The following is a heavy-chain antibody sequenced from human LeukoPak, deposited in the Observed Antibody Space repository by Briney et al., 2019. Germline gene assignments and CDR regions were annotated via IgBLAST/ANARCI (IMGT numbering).Heavy chain of an antibody. D-gene: IGHD6-13*01. CDR2: IYYSGST. V-gene: IGHV4-30-4*07. J-gene: IGHJ5*02. CDR3: ARDLGSSSSWPYNWFDP. Sequence: SETLSLTCAVSGGSISSGGYSWSWIRQPPGKGLEWIGCIYYSGSTYYNPSLKSRVTISVDTSKNQFSLKLSSVTAADTAVYYCARDLGSSSSWPYNWFDPWGQGTLVTVSS. CDR1: GGSISSGGYS.